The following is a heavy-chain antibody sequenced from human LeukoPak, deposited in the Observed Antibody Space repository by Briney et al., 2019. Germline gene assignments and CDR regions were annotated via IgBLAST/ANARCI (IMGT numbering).Heavy chain of an antibody. V-gene: IGHV3-30*03. J-gene: IGHJ4*02. CDR3: ARDLAPLGYCSGGSCYPDH. CDR2: ISYDGSNK. CDR1: GFTFSTYG. D-gene: IGHD2-15*01. Sequence: PGGSLRLSCAASGFTFSTYGMHWVRQAPGKGLEWVAVISYDGSNKYYADSVKGRFTISRDNSKNTLYLQMNSLRAEDTAVYYCARDLAPLGYCSGGSCYPDHWGQGTLVTVSS.